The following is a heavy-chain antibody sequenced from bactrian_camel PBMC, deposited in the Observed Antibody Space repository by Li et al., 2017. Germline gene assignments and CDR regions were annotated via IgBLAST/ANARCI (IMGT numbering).Heavy chain of an antibody. D-gene: IGHD3*01. J-gene: IGHJ4*01. Sequence: QLVESGGGSVQAGGSLRLACAASGYTASVNCVGWFRQAPGKEREGVAAIYIGDGKTDYADSTFYSDSAEGRFTISKDTAKNTLYLQMNSLKPEDTAMYYCAADPRPCTVVGAVLHKHGYIGRGTQVTVS. CDR2: IYIGDGKTDYADST. CDR1: GYTASVNC. V-gene: IGHV3S1*01.